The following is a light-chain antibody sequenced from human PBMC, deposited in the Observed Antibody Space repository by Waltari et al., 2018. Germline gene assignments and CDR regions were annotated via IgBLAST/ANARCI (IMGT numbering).Light chain of an antibody. CDR3: GSWDSSLSAYV. CDR1: SSHVASHS. V-gene: IGLV1-51*01. J-gene: IGLJ1*01. CDR2: DNE. Sequence: QSMSTQPPSVSAAPGQKVTIPCSGPSSHVASHSLSWYQQNPGTAPKLLSYDNEKRPSEIPDRFSGSKSGASATLGITGLQTGDEADYYCGSWDSSLSAYVFGTGTQVTVL.